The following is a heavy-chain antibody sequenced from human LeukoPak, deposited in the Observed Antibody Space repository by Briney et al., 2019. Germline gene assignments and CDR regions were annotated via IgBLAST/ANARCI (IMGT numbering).Heavy chain of an antibody. CDR1: GVSISSGGYY. Sequence: SETLSLTCTVSGVSISSGGYYWSWIRQPPGKGLEWIGYTYYSGSTYYNPSLKSRVTISVDTSKNQFSLKLSSVTAADTAVYYCARPYYYDSRIDPWGQGTRVTVSS. CDR3: ARPYYYDSRIDP. CDR2: TYYSGST. V-gene: IGHV4-30-4*01. J-gene: IGHJ5*02. D-gene: IGHD3-22*01.